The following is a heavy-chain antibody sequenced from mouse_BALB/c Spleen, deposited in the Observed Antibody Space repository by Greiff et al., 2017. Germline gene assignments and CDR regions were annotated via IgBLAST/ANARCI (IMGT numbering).Heavy chain of an antibody. CDR1: GYTFTSYW. D-gene: IGHD1-2*01. CDR2: IYPGSGST. Sequence: LQQPGSELVRPGASVKLSCKASGYTFTSYWMHWVKQRPGQGLEWIGNIYPGSGSTNYDEKFKSKATLTVDTSSSTAYMQLSSLTSEDSAVYYCTRLLRLRYYFDYWGQGTTLTVSS. V-gene: IGHV1S22*01. CDR3: TRLLRLRYYFDY. J-gene: IGHJ2*01.